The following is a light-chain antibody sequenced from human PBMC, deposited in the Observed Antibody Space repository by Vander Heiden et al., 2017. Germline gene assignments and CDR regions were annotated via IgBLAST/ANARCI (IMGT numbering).Light chain of an antibody. Sequence: IVVTQSPLSLTVTPGEPDSISCRSGQRLLHSNGYYHVDWYLQKPGQPPQLLIYLASYRASGLPDRFSGSGTGTDFTLTFSRVEAEDVGVYFCMQAVETPITFGQGTRLEIK. V-gene: IGKV2-28*01. CDR3: MQAVETPIT. J-gene: IGKJ5*01. CDR1: QRLLHSNGYYH. CDR2: LAS.